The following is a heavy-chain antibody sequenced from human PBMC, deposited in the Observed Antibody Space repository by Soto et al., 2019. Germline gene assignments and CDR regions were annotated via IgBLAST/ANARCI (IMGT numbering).Heavy chain of an antibody. CDR3: ARDCSRTSCYADP. Sequence: QVQLVQSGAEVKKPGSSVKVSCKASRGTFSSYTISWVRQAPGQGLEWMGRIIPILGIANYAHKFQGRVTINAAKSTSTAYMALSSLRSEDTAVYYCARDCSRTSCYADPWGEGTLV. CDR1: RGTFSSYT. D-gene: IGHD2-2*01. J-gene: IGHJ5*02. CDR2: IIPILGIA. V-gene: IGHV1-69*08.